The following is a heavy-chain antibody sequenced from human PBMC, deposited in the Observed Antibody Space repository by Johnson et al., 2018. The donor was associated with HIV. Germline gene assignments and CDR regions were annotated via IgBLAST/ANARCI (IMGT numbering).Heavy chain of an antibody. J-gene: IGHJ3*02. Sequence: QVQLVESGGGVVQPGGSLGVSCVASGFTFSSYGMHRVRQAPGKGLEWVSLISTGCSPYYADSVKDRFTISRDKSKNTLFLQMNGLRVEDTAVYYCARDPVWDAFDIWGQGTMVTVSS. CDR2: ISTGCSP. CDR1: GFTFSSYG. V-gene: IGHV3-NL1*01. CDR3: ARDPVWDAFDI.